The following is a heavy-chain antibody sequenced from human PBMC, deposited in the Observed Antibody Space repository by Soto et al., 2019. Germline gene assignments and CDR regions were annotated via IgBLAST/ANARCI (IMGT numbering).Heavy chain of an antibody. CDR3: ASRARPDFYYMDV. Sequence: PGGSLRLSCAASGFTLSGYAMDWVRQAPGKGLEYVSCISSNGVGTYYANSVQGRFTISRDNSKNTVYLQMGSLRPEDMAVYYCASRARPDFYYMDVWGKGTTVTVSS. J-gene: IGHJ6*03. V-gene: IGHV3-64*01. D-gene: IGHD6-6*01. CDR2: ISSNGVGT. CDR1: GFTLSGYA.